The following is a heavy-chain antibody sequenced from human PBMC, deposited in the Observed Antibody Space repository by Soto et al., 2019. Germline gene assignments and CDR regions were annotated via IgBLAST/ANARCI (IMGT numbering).Heavy chain of an antibody. V-gene: IGHV1-2*02. J-gene: IGHJ5*02. Sequence: ASVKVSCKASGYTFTGYYMHWVRQAPGQGLEWMGGIIPNFGGTNYAQKFQGRVTITTDESTSTAYMELSSLRSEDTAVYYCARDSRPGSNWFDPWGQGTLVTVSS. CDR1: GYTFTGYY. CDR3: ARDSRPGSNWFDP. CDR2: IIPNFGGT. D-gene: IGHD1-26*01.